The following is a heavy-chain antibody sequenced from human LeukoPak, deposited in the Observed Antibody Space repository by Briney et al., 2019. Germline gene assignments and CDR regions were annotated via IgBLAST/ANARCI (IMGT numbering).Heavy chain of an antibody. J-gene: IGHJ4*02. V-gene: IGHV1-69-2*01. CDR3: ATGLPTY. CDR1: GYTFTDYY. Sequence: ASVKVSCKASGYTFTDYYMHWVQQAPGKGLEWMGRVDPEDGETIYAEKFQGRVTITADTSTDTAYMELSSLRSEDMAVYYCATGLPTYWGQGTLVTVSS. D-gene: IGHD4-11*01. CDR2: VDPEDGET.